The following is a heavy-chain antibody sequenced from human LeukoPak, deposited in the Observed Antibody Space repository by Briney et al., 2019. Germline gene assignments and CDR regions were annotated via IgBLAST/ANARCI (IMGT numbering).Heavy chain of an antibody. J-gene: IGHJ4*02. D-gene: IGHD3-16*01. Sequence: GGSLRLSCAASGFAVSSNYMTWVRQAPGKGLEWVSVIYSGGNTYYADSVKGRFTISRDNSKNTLYLQMNSLRAEDTAIYYCARDDVASVFDYWGQGTLVTVSS. CDR1: GFAVSSNY. V-gene: IGHV3-66*02. CDR2: IYSGGNT. CDR3: ARDDVASVFDY.